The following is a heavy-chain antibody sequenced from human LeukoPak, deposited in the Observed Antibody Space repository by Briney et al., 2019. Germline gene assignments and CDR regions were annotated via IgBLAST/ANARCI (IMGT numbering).Heavy chain of an antibody. CDR1: GYTFTSYD. J-gene: IGHJ3*02. CDR2: MNPNSGNT. Sequence: ASVKVSCKASGYTFTSYDINWVRQAPGQGLEWMGWMNPNSGNTGYAQKFQGRVTITRNTSIGTAYMELSSLRSEDTAVYYCARGLSPLWGGATDAFDIWGQGTMVTVSS. CDR3: ARGLSPLWGGATDAFDI. V-gene: IGHV1-8*03. D-gene: IGHD3-16*01.